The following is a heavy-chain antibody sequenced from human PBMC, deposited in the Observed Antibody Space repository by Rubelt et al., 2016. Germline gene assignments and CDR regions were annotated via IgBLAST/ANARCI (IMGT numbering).Heavy chain of an antibody. CDR3: ARVGALAARKIDYFDY. V-gene: IGHV1-18*01. CDR1: GYTFTSYG. D-gene: IGHD6-6*01. Sequence: QVQLVQSGAEVKKPGASVKVSCKASGYTFTSYGISWVRTAPGQGVERTGWVSAYKGNTNNVQKLQGRVTMTTDTYTSTAYMGLRSLRSDDTAGYYCARVGALAARKIDYFDYWGQGTLVTVSS. J-gene: IGHJ4*02. CDR2: VSAYKGNT.